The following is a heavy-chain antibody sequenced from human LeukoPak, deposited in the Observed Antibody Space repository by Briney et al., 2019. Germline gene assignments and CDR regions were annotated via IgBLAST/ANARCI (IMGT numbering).Heavy chain of an antibody. Sequence: GRSLRLSCAPSGFTFSRHGMHWVRQAPGKGLEWVSAISGSGGSTYYADSVKGRFTISRDNSKNTLYLQMNSLRAEDTAVYYCAKGYSSSWSDAFDIWGQGTMVTVSS. CDR1: GFTFSRHG. V-gene: IGHV3-23*01. J-gene: IGHJ3*02. D-gene: IGHD6-13*01. CDR3: AKGYSSSWSDAFDI. CDR2: ISGSGGST.